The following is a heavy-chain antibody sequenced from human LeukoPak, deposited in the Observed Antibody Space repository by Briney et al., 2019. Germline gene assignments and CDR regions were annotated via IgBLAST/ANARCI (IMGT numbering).Heavy chain of an antibody. CDR2: IRYDGSNK. D-gene: IGHD6-13*01. CDR3: ARGKSTNPIAAAGTYFDY. CDR1: GFTFSNYG. V-gene: IGHV3-30*02. Sequence: PGGSLRLSCAASGFTFSNYGIHWVRQAPGKGLQWVTFIRYDGSNKYYADSVKGRFTISRDNSKNTLYLQMNSLRAEDTAVYYCARGKSTNPIAAAGTYFDYWGQGTLVTVSS. J-gene: IGHJ4*02.